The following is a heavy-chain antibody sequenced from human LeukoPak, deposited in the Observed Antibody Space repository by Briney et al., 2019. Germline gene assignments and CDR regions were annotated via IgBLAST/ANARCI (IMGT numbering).Heavy chain of an antibody. J-gene: IGHJ4*02. CDR1: GASISSDDYF. CDR2: IYYSGNT. D-gene: IGHD5/OR15-5a*01. V-gene: IGHV4-39*07. Sequence: SETLSLTCTVSGASISSDDYFWGWIRQPPEKGLEWIATIYYSGNTYYNPSLSSRVTISADSSKNQFSLRLRSVTAADAAVYFCARTRGRVSKTDFDSWGQGTLVTVSS. CDR3: ARTRGRVSKTDFDS.